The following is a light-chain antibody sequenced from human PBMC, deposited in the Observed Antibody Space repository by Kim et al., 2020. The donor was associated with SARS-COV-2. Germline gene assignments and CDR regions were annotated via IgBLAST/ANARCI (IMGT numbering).Light chain of an antibody. Sequence: SVALGQTVRIKCQGDSLRSYYASWYQQRPGQAPVLVIYGKNNRPSGIPDRFSGSSSGNTASLTITGAQAEDEADYYCNSRDSSGVVFGGGTQLTVL. V-gene: IGLV3-19*01. CDR2: GKN. J-gene: IGLJ2*01. CDR3: NSRDSSGVV. CDR1: SLRSYY.